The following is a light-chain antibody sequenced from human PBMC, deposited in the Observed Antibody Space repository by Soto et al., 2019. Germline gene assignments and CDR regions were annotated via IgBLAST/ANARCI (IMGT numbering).Light chain of an antibody. CDR3: QKYENLPRFI. Sequence: DIQITQSPSSLSGSVADRVKVTFPSIHDIGNYLNWYQQKPGKAPKLLIYYASNLETGVSSRFSGSGSGTDFTFTISSLQPQDIATYFCQKYENLPRFIFGPGTKVDIK. CDR1: HDIGNY. J-gene: IGKJ3*01. V-gene: IGKV1-33*01. CDR2: YAS.